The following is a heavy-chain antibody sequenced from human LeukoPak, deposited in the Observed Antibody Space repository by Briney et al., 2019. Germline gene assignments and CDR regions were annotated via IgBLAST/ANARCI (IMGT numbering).Heavy chain of an antibody. J-gene: IGHJ2*01. Sequence: SETLSLTCTVSGYSIAHGFFWAWIRQPPGGGLEWIGNLYHSGTTYYNTSLKSRISTSVDTSKNQFSLKLRLVTAADTAVYYCARVEVPRDINDWYFDLWGRGTLVTVSS. CDR1: GYSIAHGFF. CDR3: ARVEVPRDINDWYFDL. V-gene: IGHV4-38-2*02. CDR2: LYHSGTT. D-gene: IGHD2-15*01.